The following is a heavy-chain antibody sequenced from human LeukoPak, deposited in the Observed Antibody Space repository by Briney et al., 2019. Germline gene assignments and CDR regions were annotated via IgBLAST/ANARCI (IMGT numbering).Heavy chain of an antibody. CDR1: GFTFSSYW. V-gene: IGHV3-7*01. CDR3: ARAGYCSSTSCYYYYYYMDV. J-gene: IGHJ6*03. D-gene: IGHD2-2*01. CDR2: IKQDGSEK. Sequence: GGSLRLSCAASGFTFSSYWMSWVRQAPGKGLEWVANIKQDGSEKYYVDSVKGRFTISRDNDKNSLYLQMNSLRAEDTAVYYCARAGYCSSTSCYYYYYYMDVWGKGTTVTVSS.